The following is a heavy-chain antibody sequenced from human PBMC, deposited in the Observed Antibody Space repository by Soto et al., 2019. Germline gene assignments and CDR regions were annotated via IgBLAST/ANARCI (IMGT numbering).Heavy chain of an antibody. CDR3: ARVDTVVVPAAPRLYGMDV. Sequence: PSATLSLTCAVYGGSFSCYYWSWSRQPPGKGLEWIGEINHSGSTNYNPSLKSRVTISVDTSKNQFSLKLSSVTAADTAVYYCARVDTVVVPAAPRLYGMDVWGQGTTVTVSS. J-gene: IGHJ6*02. CDR1: GGSFSCYY. CDR2: INHSGST. D-gene: IGHD2-2*01. V-gene: IGHV4-34*01.